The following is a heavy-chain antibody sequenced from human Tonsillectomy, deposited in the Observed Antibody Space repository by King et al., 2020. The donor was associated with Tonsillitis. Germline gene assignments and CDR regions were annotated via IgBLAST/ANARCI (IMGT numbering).Heavy chain of an antibody. CDR2: ISWNSGTI. D-gene: IGHD2-15*01. V-gene: IGHV3-9*01. CDR3: AKGYCSGGSCYSDY. CDR1: GFTFDDYA. Sequence: VQLVESGGGLVQPGRSLRLSCAASGFTFDDYAMYWVRQAPGKGLEWVSGISWNSGTIDYSASVTGRFTISRDNANNSLYLQMNSLRTEDTALYYCAKGYCSGGSCYSDYWGQGTLVTVSS. J-gene: IGHJ4*02.